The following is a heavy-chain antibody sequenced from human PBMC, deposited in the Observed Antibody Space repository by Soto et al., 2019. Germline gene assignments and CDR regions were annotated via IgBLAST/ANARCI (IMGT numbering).Heavy chain of an antibody. CDR2: VNPSGGHT. D-gene: IGHD2-21*02. CDR3: ARGGHVVVVTAALDY. Sequence: QVQLMQSGAEVKKPGASVKVSCKASGDTFTDYYIHWVRQAPGQGLEWMGTVNPSGGHTTYAQHFLGRVTSTGDTSAXPLYMELTSLTSDDTAIYYCARGGHVVVVTAALDYWGQGTLVTVSS. V-gene: IGHV1-46*01. J-gene: IGHJ4*02. CDR1: GDTFTDYY.